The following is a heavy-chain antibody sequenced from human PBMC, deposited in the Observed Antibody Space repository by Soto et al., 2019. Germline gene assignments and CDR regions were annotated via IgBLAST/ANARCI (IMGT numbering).Heavy chain of an antibody. CDR3: ARGVVITHFDY. J-gene: IGHJ4*02. D-gene: IGHD3-3*01. CDR2: IYYSGST. CDR1: GGSISSGGYY. Sequence: PSETLSLTCTVSGGSISSGGYYWSWIRQHPGKGLEWIGYIYYSGSTYYNPSLKSRVTISVDTSKNQFSLKLSSVTAADTAVYYCARGVVITHFDYWGQGTLVTVSS. V-gene: IGHV4-31*03.